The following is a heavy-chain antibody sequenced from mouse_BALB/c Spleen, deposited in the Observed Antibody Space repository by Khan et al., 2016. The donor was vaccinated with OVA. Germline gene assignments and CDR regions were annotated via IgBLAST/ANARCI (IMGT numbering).Heavy chain of an antibody. Sequence: QVQLQQSGPELVKPGASVRISCEASGYTFTTYYIHWVKQRPGQGLEWIGWIYPGYVHTEFNEKFKGKASLTADKSSSTAYMQLRSLTSEDSAVYYCARSDSGTVFDYWGQGTTLTVSS. CDR2: IYPGYVHT. D-gene: IGHD4-1*01. CDR1: GYTFTTYY. V-gene: IGHV1S56*01. CDR3: ARSDSGTVFDY. J-gene: IGHJ2*01.